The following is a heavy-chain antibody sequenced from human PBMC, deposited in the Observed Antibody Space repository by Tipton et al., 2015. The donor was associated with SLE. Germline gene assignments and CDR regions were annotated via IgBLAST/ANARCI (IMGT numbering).Heavy chain of an antibody. CDR2: INHSEGT. J-gene: IGHJ3*02. D-gene: IGHD3-10*01. Sequence: LRLSCAVYGGSFSGYYWSWIRQPPGKGLEWIGEINHSEGTNYNPSLKSRVTISVDTSKNQFSLKLSSVTAADTAVYYCARDSVWVQGVKGAFDIWGQGTMVTVSS. V-gene: IGHV4-34*01. CDR3: ARDSVWVQGVKGAFDI. CDR1: GGSFSGYY.